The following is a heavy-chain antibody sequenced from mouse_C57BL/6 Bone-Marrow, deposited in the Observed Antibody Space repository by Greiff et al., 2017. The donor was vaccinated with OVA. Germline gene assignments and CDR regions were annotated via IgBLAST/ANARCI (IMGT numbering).Heavy chain of an antibody. V-gene: IGHV5-6*01. CDR1: GFTFSSYG. J-gene: IGHJ2*01. Sequence: EVNLVESGGDLVKPGGSLKLSCAASGFTFSSYGMSWVRQTPDKRLEWVATISSGGSYTYYPDSVKGRFTISRDNAKNTLYLQMSSLKSEDTAMYYCARDAYYYRSSDYWGQGTTLTVSS. CDR3: ARDAYYYRSSDY. CDR2: ISSGGSYT. D-gene: IGHD1-1*01.